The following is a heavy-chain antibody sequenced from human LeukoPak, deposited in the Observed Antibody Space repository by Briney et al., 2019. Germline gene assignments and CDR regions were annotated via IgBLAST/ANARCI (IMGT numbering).Heavy chain of an antibody. D-gene: IGHD3-10*01. J-gene: IGHJ5*02. CDR1: GGTFSSYA. CDR2: IIPIFGIA. Sequence: SVTVSCKASGGTFSSYAISWVRQAPGQGLEWMGRIIPIFGIANYAQKFQGRVTITADKSTSTAYMELSSLRSEDTAVYYCARNYGSGTGWFDPWGQGTLVTVSS. V-gene: IGHV1-69*04. CDR3: ARNYGSGTGWFDP.